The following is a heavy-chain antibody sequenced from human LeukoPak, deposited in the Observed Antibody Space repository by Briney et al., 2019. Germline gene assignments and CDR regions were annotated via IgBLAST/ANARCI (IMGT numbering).Heavy chain of an antibody. Sequence: SETLSLTCNVSGGSISSYYWSWIRQPPGKGLEWIGYIYYSGSTNYNPSLKSRVTISVDTSKNQFSLKLSSVTAADTAVYYCARDVPMYSGSHLYYYMDVWGKGTTVTVSS. CDR1: GGSISSYY. CDR2: IYYSGST. J-gene: IGHJ6*03. D-gene: IGHD1-26*01. CDR3: ARDVPMYSGSHLYYYMDV. V-gene: IGHV4-59*01.